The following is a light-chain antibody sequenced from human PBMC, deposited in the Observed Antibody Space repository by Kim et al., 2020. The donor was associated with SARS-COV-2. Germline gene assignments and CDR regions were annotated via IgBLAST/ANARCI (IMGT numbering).Light chain of an antibody. CDR2: TDD. CDR1: SSNIGSNT. CDR3: ATWDDSLDVWL. V-gene: IGLV1-44*01. Sequence: GQRVTISCSGSSSNIGSNTVIWYQQFPGTAPQLLIDTDDRRPSGVSDRVSCSKSGTSASLAISALRSEDEADYYCATWDDSLDVWLFGGGTQLTVL. J-gene: IGLJ3*02.